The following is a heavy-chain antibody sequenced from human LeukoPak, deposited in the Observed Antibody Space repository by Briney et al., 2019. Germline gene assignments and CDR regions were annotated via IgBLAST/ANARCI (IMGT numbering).Heavy chain of an antibody. Sequence: ASVKVSCKASGYTFTGYYMHWVRQAPGQGLEWMGWINPNSGGTNYAQKFQGRVTMTRDTSISSAYMELSRLRSDDTAVYYCARDSELYYDFWSGYPSPGYFDYWGQGTLVTVSS. CDR2: INPNSGGT. D-gene: IGHD3-3*01. CDR1: GYTFTGYY. V-gene: IGHV1-2*02. CDR3: ARDSELYYDFWSGYPSPGYFDY. J-gene: IGHJ4*02.